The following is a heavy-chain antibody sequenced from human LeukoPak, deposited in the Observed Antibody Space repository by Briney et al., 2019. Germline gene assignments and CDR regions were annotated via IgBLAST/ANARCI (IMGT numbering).Heavy chain of an antibody. Sequence: SETLSLTCTVSGGSISSGGYYWSWIRQHPGKGLEWIGYIYYSGSTYYNPSLKSRVTISVDTSKNQFSLKLSSVTAADTAVYYCSKSNTYYYDSSGYPPAPYYFDYWGQGTLVTVSS. CDR1: GGSISSGGYY. CDR3: SKSNTYYYDSSGYPPAPYYFDY. CDR2: IYYSGST. D-gene: IGHD3-22*01. V-gene: IGHV4-31*03. J-gene: IGHJ4*02.